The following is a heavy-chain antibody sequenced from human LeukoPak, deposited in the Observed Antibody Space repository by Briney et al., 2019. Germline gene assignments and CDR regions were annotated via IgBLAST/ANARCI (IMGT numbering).Heavy chain of an antibody. J-gene: IGHJ6*02. V-gene: IGHV3-30-3*01. D-gene: IGHD5-12*01. CDR3: AREYSDYGYYYNIEV. Sequence: GGSLRLSCAASGFTFSSFAIHWVRQAPGKGLEWVALISYDGSNKYYADSVKGRFTISRDNSNNTLYLQMNSPRAEDTAVYYCAREYSDYGYYYNIEVWGQGTTVTVSS. CDR2: ISYDGSNK. CDR1: GFTFSSFA.